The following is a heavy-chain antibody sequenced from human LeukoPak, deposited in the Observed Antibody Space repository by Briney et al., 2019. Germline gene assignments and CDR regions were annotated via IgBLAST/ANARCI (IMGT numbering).Heavy chain of an antibody. CDR1: GFTFSSYA. CDR2: ISGSGGST. J-gene: IGHJ4*02. D-gene: IGHD6-19*01. V-gene: IGHV3-23*01. Sequence: TGGSLRLSCAASGFTFSSYAMSWVRQAPGKGLEWVSAISGSGGSTYYADSVKGRFTISRDNSKNTLYLQMNSLRAGDTAVYYCARESIAVAVPFDCWGQGTLVTVSS. CDR3: ARESIAVAVPFDC.